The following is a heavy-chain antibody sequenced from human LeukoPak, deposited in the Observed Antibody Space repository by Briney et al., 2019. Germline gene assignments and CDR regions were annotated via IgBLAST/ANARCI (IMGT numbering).Heavy chain of an antibody. J-gene: IGHJ4*02. CDR1: GFTFDNYA. CDR2: ISWDGGST. Sequence: GGSLRLSCAASGFTFDNYAMHWVRQAPGKGLEWVSLISWDGGSTYYADSVRGRFTISRDNAKNTVYLEINSLRAEDTAVYYCARGGLFAYYFDYWGQGTLVTVSS. D-gene: IGHD3-10*02. CDR3: ARGGLFAYYFDY. V-gene: IGHV3-43D*04.